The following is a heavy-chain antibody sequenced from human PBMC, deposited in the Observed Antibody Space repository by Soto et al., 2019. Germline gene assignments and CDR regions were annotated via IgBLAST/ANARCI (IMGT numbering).Heavy chain of an antibody. CDR3: ARRGVASALDI. CDR2: ITNRVNAYAT. V-gene: IGHV3-73*01. CDR1: GFTFNIAA. D-gene: IGHD1-1*01. Sequence: EGQMVDAGGGLVQPGGSLKLSCAASGFTFNIAAIHWVRQAPGKGLEWVGLITNRVNAYATVFAPSVKGRITVSRDDSKDMAFLEMNTLTTEDTAVYHRARRGVASALDIWGQGTLVTASS. J-gene: IGHJ4*02.